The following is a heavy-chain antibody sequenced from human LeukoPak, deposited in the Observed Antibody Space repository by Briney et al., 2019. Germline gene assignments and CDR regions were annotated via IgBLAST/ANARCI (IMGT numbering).Heavy chain of an antibody. CDR1: GYTFTGYY. CDR2: IIPIFGTA. V-gene: IGHV1-69*13. CDR3: AREVGLIVGATRGD. D-gene: IGHD1-26*01. Sequence: ASVKVSCKASGYTFTGYYMHWVRQAPGQGLEWMGGIIPIFGTANYAQKFQGRVTITADESTSTAYMELSSLRSEDTAVYYCAREVGLIVGATRGDWGQGTLVTVSS. J-gene: IGHJ4*02.